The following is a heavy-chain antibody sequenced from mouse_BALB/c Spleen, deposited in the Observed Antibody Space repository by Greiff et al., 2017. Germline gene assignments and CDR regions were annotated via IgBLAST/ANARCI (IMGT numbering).Heavy chain of an antibody. Sequence: VQLQQSGAELVKPGASVKLSCTASGFNIKDTYMHWVKQRPEQGLEWIGRIDPANGNTKYDPKFQGKATITADTSSNTAYLQLSSLTSEDTAVYYCARVASWDRFAYWGQGTLVTVSA. CDR1: GFNIKDTY. CDR3: ARVASWDRFAY. D-gene: IGHD4-1*01. CDR2: IDPANGNT. J-gene: IGHJ3*01. V-gene: IGHV14-3*02.